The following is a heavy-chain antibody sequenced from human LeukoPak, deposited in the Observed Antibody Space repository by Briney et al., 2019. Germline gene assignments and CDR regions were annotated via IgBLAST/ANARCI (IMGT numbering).Heavy chain of an antibody. Sequence: GALVKVSCKASGGTFSSYAISWVRQAPGQGLEWMGGIIPIFGTANYAQKFQGRVTITADESTSTAYMELSSLRSEDTAVYYCARRLVGGGYYYYYGMDVWGKGTTVTVSS. V-gene: IGHV1-69*01. D-gene: IGHD3-10*01. CDR3: ARRLVGGGYYYYYGMDV. CDR1: GGTFSSYA. J-gene: IGHJ6*04. CDR2: IIPIFGTA.